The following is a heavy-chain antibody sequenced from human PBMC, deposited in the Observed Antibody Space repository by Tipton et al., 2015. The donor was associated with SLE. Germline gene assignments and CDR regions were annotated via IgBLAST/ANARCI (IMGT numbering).Heavy chain of an antibody. CDR2: IDHSGVT. J-gene: IGHJ4*02. D-gene: IGHD3-3*01. CDR1: GGSITSSSYY. V-gene: IGHV4-39*07. CDR3: ARGFFHDYWSAEQGRKSFYFDN. Sequence: TLSLTCTVSGGSITSSSYYWTWIRQPPGKGLEWIGDIDHSGVTHYNPSLRSRVTMSLDTSKNQFSLKLTSVTAADTAMYFCARGFFHDYWSAEQGRKSFYFDNWGQGALVTVSS.